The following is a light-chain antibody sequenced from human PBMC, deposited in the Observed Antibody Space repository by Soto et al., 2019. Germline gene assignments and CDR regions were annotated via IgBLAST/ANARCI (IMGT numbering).Light chain of an antibody. J-gene: IGKJ4*01. CDR2: HAS. V-gene: IGKV1-33*01. CDR1: RDINNY. CDR3: QQYDSVPLT. Sequence: DVQMTQSPSSLSASVGDRVTITCQASRDINNYLNWYQQKPGRAPELLISHASSLEGGVPSKFSVIGSGTDFGFIITNLQPEDIATYYCQQYDSVPLTFGGGTKVEIK.